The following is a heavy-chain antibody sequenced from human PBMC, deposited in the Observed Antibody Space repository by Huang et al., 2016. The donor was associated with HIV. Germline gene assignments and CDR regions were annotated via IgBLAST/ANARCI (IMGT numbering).Heavy chain of an antibody. V-gene: IGHV3-30*02. D-gene: IGHD6-13*01. J-gene: IGHJ3*01. CDR2: IRYDGNND. CDR3: VKERGSSRARSSFDF. CDR1: GFPFSAYG. Sequence: QVRLVESGGGVVQPGASLTLSCSASGFPFSAYGMDWVRQAPGKGLEWVSFIRYDGNNDYLIGSVKVGFTISRDNSNNTLYLLMNSLRPEDTAVYYCVKERGSSRARSSFDFWGQGTSVIVSS.